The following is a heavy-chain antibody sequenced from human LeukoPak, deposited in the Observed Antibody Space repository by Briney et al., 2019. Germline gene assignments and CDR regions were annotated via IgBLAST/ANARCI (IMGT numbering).Heavy chain of an antibody. D-gene: IGHD5-18*01. CDR1: VGTFSSYA. V-gene: IGHV1-69*06. CDR3: AATTPGYSYGLGY. J-gene: IGHJ4*02. CDR2: IIPIFGTA. Sequence: GASVNVSCKASVGTFSSYAISWVRQAPGQGLEWMGGIIPIFGTANYAQKFQGRVTITADKSTSTAYMELSSLRSEDTAVYYCAATTPGYSYGLGYWGQGTLVTVSS.